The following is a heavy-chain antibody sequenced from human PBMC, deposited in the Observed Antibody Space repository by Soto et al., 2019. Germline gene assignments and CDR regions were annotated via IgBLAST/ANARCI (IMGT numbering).Heavy chain of an antibody. CDR1: GFIFSSSW. Sequence: EVQLVESGGGLVLPGGSPRLSCAASGFIFSSSWMTWVPQAPGKGLEWVANIKPDGSEVYYADSMKGRFTISRDNARNSLYLQMSSLRAEDTAVYYCARESLLKSIPIYRYFYYAMDVWGQGTTVIVSS. V-gene: IGHV3-7*03. CDR2: IKPDGSEV. CDR3: ARESLLKSIPIYRYFYYAMDV. D-gene: IGHD2-2*02. J-gene: IGHJ6*01.